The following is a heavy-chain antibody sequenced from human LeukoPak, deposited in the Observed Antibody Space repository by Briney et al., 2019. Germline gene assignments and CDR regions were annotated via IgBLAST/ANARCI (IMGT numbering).Heavy chain of an antibody. Sequence: GGSLRLSCAASGFTFCSYGMHWVRQAPGKGLERVAVISYDGSNKYYADSVKGRFTISRDNSKNTLYLQMNSLRAEDTAVYYCAKDLHLVGWGQGTLVTVSS. CDR3: AKDLHLVG. CDR2: ISYDGSNK. V-gene: IGHV3-30*18. D-gene: IGHD1-26*01. J-gene: IGHJ4*02. CDR1: GFTFCSYG.